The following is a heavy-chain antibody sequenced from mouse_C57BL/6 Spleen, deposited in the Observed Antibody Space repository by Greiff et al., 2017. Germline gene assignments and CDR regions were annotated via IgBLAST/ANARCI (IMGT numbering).Heavy chain of an antibody. Sequence: QVQLKQPGAKLVKPGASVKLSCKASGYTFTSYWMHWVKQRPGQGLEWIGMIHPNSGSTNYNEKFKSKATLTVDKSSSTAYMQLSSLTSEDSAVYYCARNYYGSSPYAMDYWGQGTSVTVSS. CDR1: GYTFTSYW. CDR2: IHPNSGST. CDR3: ARNYYGSSPYAMDY. D-gene: IGHD1-1*01. V-gene: IGHV1-64*01. J-gene: IGHJ4*01.